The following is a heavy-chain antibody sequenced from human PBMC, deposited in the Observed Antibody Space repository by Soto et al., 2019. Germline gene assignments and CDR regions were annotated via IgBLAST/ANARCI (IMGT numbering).Heavy chain of an antibody. D-gene: IGHD5-18*01. J-gene: IGHJ3*02. V-gene: IGHV3-30-3*01. CDR3: AREGPAMVRVHAFYI. CDR1: GFTFSSYA. Sequence: LRLSVAASGFTFSSYAMHWVRQAPGKGLEWVAVISYDGSNKYYADSVKGRFTISRDNSKNTLYLQMNSLRAEDTAVYYCAREGPAMVRVHAFYIWGQGTMVTVSS. CDR2: ISYDGSNK.